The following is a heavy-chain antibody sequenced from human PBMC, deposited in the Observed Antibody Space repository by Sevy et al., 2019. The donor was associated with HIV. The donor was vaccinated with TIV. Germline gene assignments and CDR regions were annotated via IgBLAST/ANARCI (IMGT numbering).Heavy chain of an antibody. CDR1: GYTFHSYY. CDR2: MNPNSGNT. Sequence: ASVKVSCKASGYTFHSYYINWVRQATGQGLEWMGWMNPNSGNTDYAQKFQGRVTMTRNTSISTAYMELSSLRSEDTAVYFCARAGSGWYDHYFDPWGQGTLVTVSS. J-gene: IGHJ4*02. V-gene: IGHV1-8*01. D-gene: IGHD6-19*01. CDR3: ARAGSGWYDHYFDP.